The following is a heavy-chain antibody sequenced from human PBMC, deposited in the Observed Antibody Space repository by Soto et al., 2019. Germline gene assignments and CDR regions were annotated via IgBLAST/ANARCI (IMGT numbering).Heavy chain of an antibody. CDR2: ISYDGSNE. Sequence: QVQLVESGGGVGQPGTSLRLSCAASGLTFNNYGMNWVRLAPGKGLEWVAVISYDGSNEFYADSVKGRFTISRDNSKNTLYLQMNSLRAEDTAVYYCACGTGSCSDRGCSYFDYFQHWGQGALVTVSS. J-gene: IGHJ1*01. CDR3: ACGTGSCSDRGCSYFDYFQH. D-gene: IGHD2-15*01. CDR1: GLTFNNYG. V-gene: IGHV3-30*03.